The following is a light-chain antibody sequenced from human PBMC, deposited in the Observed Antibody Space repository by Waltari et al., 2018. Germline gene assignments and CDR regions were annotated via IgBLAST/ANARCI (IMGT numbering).Light chain of an antibody. CDR3: QSYDSTQSGWV. J-gene: IGLJ3*02. CDR2: GNS. Sequence: QSVLTQPSSVSGAPGQRVTISCTGSSSKLGAAYDVNWYQQLPGTPPKLLIYGNSNRPSGVPDRVSGSTSGTSASLAITGLLPEDEAHYYCQSYDSTQSGWVFGGGTKLTVL. V-gene: IGLV1-40*01. CDR1: SSKLGAAYD.